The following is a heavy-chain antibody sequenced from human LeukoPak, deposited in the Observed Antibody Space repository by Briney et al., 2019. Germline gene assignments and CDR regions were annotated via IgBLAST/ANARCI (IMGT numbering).Heavy chain of an antibody. Sequence: GGSLRLSCAASGFTFSSYWMSWVRQAPGKGLEWVANIKQDGSEKYYVDSVKGRFTISRDNAKNSLYLQMNSLRAEDTAVYYCAKGPPEYCSGGSCHSGRNWIDPWGQGTLVTVSS. CDR1: GFTFSSYW. J-gene: IGHJ5*02. V-gene: IGHV3-7*03. CDR3: AKGPPEYCSGGSCHSGRNWIDP. CDR2: IKQDGSEK. D-gene: IGHD2-15*01.